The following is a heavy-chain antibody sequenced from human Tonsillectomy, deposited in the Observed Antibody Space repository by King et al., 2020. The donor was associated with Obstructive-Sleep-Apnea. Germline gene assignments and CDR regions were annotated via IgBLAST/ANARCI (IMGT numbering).Heavy chain of an antibody. J-gene: IGHJ6*02. D-gene: IGHD2-15*01. CDR3: TSYCSGGSCSVFYYYGMDV. CDR2: IRSKGYGGTT. V-gene: IGHV3-49*03. CDR1: GLTFGDYT. Sequence: VQLVESGGGLVQPGRSLRLSCTASGLTFGDYTMSWFRQAPGKGLEGVGLIRSKGYGGTTEYAASVKGRFTISTDDYKTIAYLQMNSLTTEDTAVYYCTSYCSGGSCSVFYYYGMDVWGQGTTVTVSS.